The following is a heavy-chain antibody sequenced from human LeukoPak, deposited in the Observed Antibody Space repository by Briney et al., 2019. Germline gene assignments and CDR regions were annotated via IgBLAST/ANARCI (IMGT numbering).Heavy chain of an antibody. J-gene: IGHJ4*02. Sequence: AGGSLRLSCAASGFTFSSYSMNWVRQAPGKGLEWVSSISSSSSYIYYADSVKGRFTISRDNAKNSLYLQMNSLRAEDTAVYYCARVIPWEGSSWYDYWGQGTLVTVSS. D-gene: IGHD6-13*01. CDR3: ARVIPWEGSSWYDY. CDR2: ISSSSSYI. V-gene: IGHV3-21*01. CDR1: GFTFSSYS.